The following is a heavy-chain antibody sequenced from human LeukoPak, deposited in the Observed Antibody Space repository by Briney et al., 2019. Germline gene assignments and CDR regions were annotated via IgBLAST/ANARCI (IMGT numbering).Heavy chain of an antibody. CDR1: GYTFTSYD. Sequence: ASVKVSCKASGYTFTSYDINWVRQATGQGLEWMGWMNPNSGNTGYAQKFQGRVTMTRNTSISTAYMELSSLRSEDTAVYYCAREGRATYGLRPGFDPWGQGTLVTVSS. CDR3: AREGRATYGLRPGFDP. J-gene: IGHJ5*02. D-gene: IGHD4-17*01. CDR2: MNPNSGNT. V-gene: IGHV1-8*01.